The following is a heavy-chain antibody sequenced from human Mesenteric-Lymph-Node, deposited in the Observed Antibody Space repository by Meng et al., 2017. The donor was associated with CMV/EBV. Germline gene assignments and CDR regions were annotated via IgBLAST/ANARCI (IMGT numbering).Heavy chain of an antibody. Sequence: SVKVSCKASGSTSSSYGISWVRQAPGHGLVWMGGIIPILPLTKNAERFQGRVAFTADKSTGTVYMELSSLRSEDTAVYYCAKDLVPAAISSYGMDVWGQGTTVTVSS. D-gene: IGHD2-2*02. CDR2: IIPILPLT. CDR1: GSTSSSYG. CDR3: AKDLVPAAISSYGMDV. J-gene: IGHJ6*02. V-gene: IGHV1-69*10.